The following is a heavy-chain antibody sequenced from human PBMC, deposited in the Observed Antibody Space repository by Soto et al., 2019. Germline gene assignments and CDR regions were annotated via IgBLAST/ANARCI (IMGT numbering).Heavy chain of an antibody. D-gene: IGHD3-10*01. J-gene: IGHJ6*02. CDR1: GFTFSNYA. Sequence: ESGGGVVQPGRSLRLSCEASGFTFSNYAMHWVRQAPGTGLEWVALIWYDGSNKYYADSVKGRFTISRDNSQNTLYLQMNSPRGEDTAVYHSARCHFAGSARTYGMDVWGQGTTFTVSS. CDR3: ARCHFAGSARTYGMDV. CDR2: IWYDGSNK. V-gene: IGHV3-33*01.